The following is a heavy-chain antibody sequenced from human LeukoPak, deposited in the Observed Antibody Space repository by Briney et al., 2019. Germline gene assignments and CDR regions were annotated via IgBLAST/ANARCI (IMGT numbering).Heavy chain of an antibody. CDR3: ARVLAGSGWYDVFDI. CDR2: MNPNSGNT. D-gene: IGHD6-19*01. CDR1: GYTFTSYD. J-gene: IGHJ3*02. V-gene: IGHV1-8*01. Sequence: ASVKVSCKASGYTFTSYDINWVRQATGQGLEWMGWMNPNSGNTGYAQKFQGRVTMTRNTSISTAYMELSNLRSEDTAVYYCARVLAGSGWYDVFDICAQGTMVTVSS.